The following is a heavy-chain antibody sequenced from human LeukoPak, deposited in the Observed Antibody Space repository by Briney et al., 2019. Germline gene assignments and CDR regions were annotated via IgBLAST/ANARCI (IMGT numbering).Heavy chain of an antibody. D-gene: IGHD3-3*01. J-gene: IGHJ4*02. CDR1: GYSISSGYY. CDR2: IYHSGST. V-gene: IGHV4-38-2*01. Sequence: SETLSLTCAVSGYSISSGYYWGWIRQPPGKGLEWIGSIYHSGSTYYNPSLKSRVTISVDTSKNQFSLKLSSVTAADTAVYYCARGGLLDFWSGSLDYWGQGTLVTVSS. CDR3: ARGGLLDFWSGSLDY.